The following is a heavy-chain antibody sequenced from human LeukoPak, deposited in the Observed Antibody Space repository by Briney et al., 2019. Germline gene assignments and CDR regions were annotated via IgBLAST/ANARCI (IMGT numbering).Heavy chain of an antibody. D-gene: IGHD2-15*01. CDR2: IYYSGST. CDR1: GGSISSYY. CDR3: AGVVVVAAGGKGWFDP. V-gene: IGHV4-59*01. Sequence: PSETLSLTCTVSGGSISSYYWSWIRQPPGKGLEWIGYIYYSGSTNYNPSLKSRVTISVDTSKNQFSLKLSSVAAADTAVYYCAGVVVVAAGGKGWFDPWGQGTLVTVSS. J-gene: IGHJ5*02.